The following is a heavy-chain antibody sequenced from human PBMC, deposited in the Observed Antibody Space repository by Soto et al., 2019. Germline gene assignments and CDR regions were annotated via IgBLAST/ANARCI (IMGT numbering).Heavy chain of an antibody. Sequence: ESGPTLVNPTQTLTLTCTFSGFSLNTYGVGVAWVRQPPGKALEWLALIYWDDDKRFSPSLETRLTITKDTSKNHVVLTMTNMDPVDTGTYYCAHTQSTGWYHGYFDFWGQGTLVTVSS. CDR3: AHTQSTGWYHGYFDF. CDR1: GFSLNTYGVG. V-gene: IGHV2-5*02. J-gene: IGHJ4*01. D-gene: IGHD6-19*01. CDR2: IYWDDDK.